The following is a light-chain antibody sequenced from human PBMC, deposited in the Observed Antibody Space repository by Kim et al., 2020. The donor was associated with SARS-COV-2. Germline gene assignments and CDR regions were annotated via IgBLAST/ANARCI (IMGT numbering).Light chain of an antibody. Sequence: APGKTAKVTCGGNKIGSKSVHGYELKRGQAAVLGNCYDRERPSRFPERFSGCNSGNTATLTISRVEAGDEADYYWQVWDSSSDQPVFGGGTQRTVL. J-gene: IGLJ3*02. CDR2: YDR. CDR3: QVWDSSSDQPV. CDR1: KIGSKS. V-gene: IGLV3-21*04.